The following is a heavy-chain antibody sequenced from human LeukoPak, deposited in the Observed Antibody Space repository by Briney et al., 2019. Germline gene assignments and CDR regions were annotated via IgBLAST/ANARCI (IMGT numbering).Heavy chain of an antibody. D-gene: IGHD2-2*01. Sequence: AETLSLTCTVSGGSISRYYWSWIRQPPGKGLEWVGYIYYSGSTNYNPALKSRVTISVDTSKNQFSLKLSSVTAADTAAYYCAREAIQRGSYFDYWGQGTLVTVSS. CDR2: IYYSGST. J-gene: IGHJ4*02. CDR1: GGSISRYY. CDR3: AREAIQRGSYFDY. V-gene: IGHV4-59*01.